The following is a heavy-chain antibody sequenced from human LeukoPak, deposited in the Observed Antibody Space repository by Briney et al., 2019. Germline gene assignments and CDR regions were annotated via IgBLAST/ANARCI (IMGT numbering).Heavy chain of an antibody. D-gene: IGHD5-12*01. V-gene: IGHV1-2*02. CDR3: ATNEVVGLYSYFDY. CDR1: GYTFTDHY. J-gene: IGHJ4*02. Sequence: GASVKVSCKASGYTFTDHYMHWVRQAPGQGLEWMGWISPKSGGTNYAQKFQGRVTMTRDTSGSTAYMELSRLRSDDTAVYYCATNEVVGLYSYFDYWGQGTLVTVSS. CDR2: ISPKSGGT.